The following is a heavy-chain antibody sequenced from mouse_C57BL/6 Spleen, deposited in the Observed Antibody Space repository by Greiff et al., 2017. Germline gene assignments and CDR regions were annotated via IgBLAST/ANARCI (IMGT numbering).Heavy chain of an antibody. CDR1: GYTFTGYW. CDR2: ILPGSGST. V-gene: IGHV1-9*01. J-gene: IGHJ4*01. CDR3: ARFPYSNYYAMDY. D-gene: IGHD2-5*01. Sequence: VQLQQSGAELMKPGASVKLSCKATGYTFTGYWIEWVKQRPGHGLEWIGEILPGSGSTNYTEKFKGKATFTADTSSNTAYMQLSSLTTEDSAIYYCARFPYSNYYAMDYWGQGTSVTVSS.